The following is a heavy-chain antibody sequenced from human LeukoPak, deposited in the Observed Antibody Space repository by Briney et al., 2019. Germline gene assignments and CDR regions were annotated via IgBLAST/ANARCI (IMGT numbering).Heavy chain of an antibody. J-gene: IGHJ2*01. CDR1: GFTFSNHW. CDR2: INQDGSEK. D-gene: IGHD3-16*01. Sequence: GGSLRLSCAASGFTFSNHWMTWVRQAPGKGPEWVANINQDGSEKYYVDSVKGRFTISRDNAKNSLYLQMNSLRAEDTAVYYCARGKYYDYVWGSSTWYFDLWGRGTLVTVSS. V-gene: IGHV3-7*04. CDR3: ARGKYYDYVWGSSTWYFDL.